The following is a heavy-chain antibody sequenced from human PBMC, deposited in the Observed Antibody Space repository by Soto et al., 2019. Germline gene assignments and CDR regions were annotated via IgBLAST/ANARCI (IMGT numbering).Heavy chain of an antibody. CDR3: ARSLTEGYCTITGCYTRPLYGMDV. D-gene: IGHD2-2*02. CDR1: GYTFSGYY. Sequence: QEQLVQSGAEVKKPGASVKVSYKASGYTFSGYYIHWLRQAPGQGLEWMGWINPNSGGTNYAQKFQGRVTVTRDTPTSTAYMELSRLTSDDTAVYYCARSLTEGYCTITGCYTRPLYGMDVWGQGTTVTVSS. CDR2: INPNSGGT. J-gene: IGHJ6*02. V-gene: IGHV1-2*02.